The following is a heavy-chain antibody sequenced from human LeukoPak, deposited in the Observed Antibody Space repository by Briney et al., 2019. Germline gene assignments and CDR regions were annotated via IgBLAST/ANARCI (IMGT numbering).Heavy chain of an antibody. V-gene: IGHV3-21*01. D-gene: IGHD3-16*01. CDR1: GFTFSTYS. Sequence: GGSLRLSCAASGFTFSTYSMNWLRQAPGKGLEWVSYISSGSSYIYYADSVKGRFTISRENAMNSLSLQMNSVRAEDTAVYYCARLGGYAARFFDYWGQGTLVTVSS. CDR3: ARLGGYAARFFDY. CDR2: ISSGSSYI. J-gene: IGHJ4*02.